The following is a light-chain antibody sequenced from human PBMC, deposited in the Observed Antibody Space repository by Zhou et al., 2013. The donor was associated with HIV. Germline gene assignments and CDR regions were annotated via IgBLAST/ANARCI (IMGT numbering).Light chain of an antibody. V-gene: IGKV1-5*03. Sequence: DIQMTQSPSTLSASVGDRVTITCRASQSISSWLAWYQQKPGKAPKLPIYKASSLESGVPSRFSGSGSGTEFTLTISSLQLEDFATYYCRQHNTLPQTFGQGTKVEIK. J-gene: IGKJ1*01. CDR1: QSISSW. CDR3: RQHNTLPQT. CDR2: KAS.